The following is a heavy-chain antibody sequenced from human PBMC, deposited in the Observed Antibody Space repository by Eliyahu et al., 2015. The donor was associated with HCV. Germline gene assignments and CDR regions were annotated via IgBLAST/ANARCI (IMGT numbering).Heavy chain of an antibody. J-gene: IGHJ6*04. V-gene: IGHV4-34*01. CDR1: GYY. Sequence: GYYWSWIRQPPGKGLEWIGEINHSGSTNYNPSLKSRVTISVDTSKNQFSLKLSSVTAADTAVYYCARDCSGGSFGLRYYYYGMDVWGKGTTVTVSS. D-gene: IGHD2-15*01. CDR2: INHSGST. CDR3: ARDCSGGSFGLRYYYYGMDV.